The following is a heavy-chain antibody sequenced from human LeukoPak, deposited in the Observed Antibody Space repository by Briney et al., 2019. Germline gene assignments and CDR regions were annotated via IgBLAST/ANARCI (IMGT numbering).Heavy chain of an antibody. CDR1: GFTFSSYN. Sequence: AGGSLRLSCAASGFTFSSYNMNWVRQAPGKGLEWVSSISTSSSYIYYADSVKGRFTISRDNAKNSLYLQMNSLRADDTAVYYCARVADYYGSANFDYWGQGTLVTVSS. J-gene: IGHJ4*02. CDR2: ISTSSSYI. D-gene: IGHD3-10*01. CDR3: ARVADYYGSANFDY. V-gene: IGHV3-21*01.